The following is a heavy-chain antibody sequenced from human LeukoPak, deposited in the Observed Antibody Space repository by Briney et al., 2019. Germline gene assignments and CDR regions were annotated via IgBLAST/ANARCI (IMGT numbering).Heavy chain of an antibody. D-gene: IGHD2-15*01. CDR2: INHSGST. Sequence: SETLSLTCAVSGGSISSSNWWSWVRQPPGKGLEWIGEINHSGSTNYNPSLKSRVTISVDTSKNQFSLKLSSVTAADTAVYYCARGYCSGGSCYPDYWGQGTLVTVSS. CDR3: ARGYCSGGSCYPDY. J-gene: IGHJ4*02. V-gene: IGHV4-4*02. CDR1: GGSISSSNW.